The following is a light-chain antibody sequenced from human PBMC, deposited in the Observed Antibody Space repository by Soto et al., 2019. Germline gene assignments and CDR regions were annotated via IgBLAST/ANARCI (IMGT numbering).Light chain of an antibody. CDR3: QQYGSSRRT. Sequence: EIVLTQSPGTLSLSPGERATLSCRASQSVSSSYLAWYQQKTGQAPRLRIYGASSMATGIPDRFSGSGSGTDFTLSSSRLEPEDFAVYYCQQYGSSRRTFGQGTKVEIK. J-gene: IGKJ1*01. CDR1: QSVSSSY. V-gene: IGKV3-20*01. CDR2: GAS.